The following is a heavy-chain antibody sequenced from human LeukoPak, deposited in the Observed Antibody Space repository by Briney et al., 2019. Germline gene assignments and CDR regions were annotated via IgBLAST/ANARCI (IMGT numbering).Heavy chain of an antibody. J-gene: IGHJ3*02. Sequence: SETLSLTCTVSGGSISSYYWSWIRQPPGKGLEWIGYIYYSGSTNYNPSLKSRVTISVDTSKNQFSLKLSSVTAADTAVYYCASWEQWPAFDIWGQGTMVTVSS. CDR3: ASWEQWPAFDI. V-gene: IGHV4-59*12. CDR2: IYYSGST. D-gene: IGHD6-19*01. CDR1: GGSISSYY.